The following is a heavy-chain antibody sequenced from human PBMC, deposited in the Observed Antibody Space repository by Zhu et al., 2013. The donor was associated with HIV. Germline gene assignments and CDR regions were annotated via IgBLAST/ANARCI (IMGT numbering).Heavy chain of an antibody. V-gene: IGHV1-46*01. Sequence: QVQLVQSGAEVKKPGASVKVSCKASGYTFTSYYMHWVRQAPGQGLEWMGIINPSGGSTSYAQKFQGRVTMTRDTSTSTVYMELSSLRSEDTAVYYCARGSYIVVVPAAIPFDYWGQGTLVTVSS. CDR1: GYTFTSYY. CDR2: INPSGGST. D-gene: IGHD2-2*02. CDR3: ARGSYIVVVPAAIPFDY. J-gene: IGHJ4*02.